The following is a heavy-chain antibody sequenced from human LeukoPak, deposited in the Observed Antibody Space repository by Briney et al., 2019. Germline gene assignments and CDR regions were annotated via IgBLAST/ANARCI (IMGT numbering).Heavy chain of an antibody. D-gene: IGHD4-17*01. J-gene: IGHJ4*02. CDR2: ISSSGSTI. V-gene: IGHV3-48*03. Sequence: PGGSLRLSCAASGFTFSSYEMNWVRQSPGKWLEWVSYISSSGSTIYYADSVKGRFTISTDNAKNSLYLQMNSLRAEDTAVYYCARDDGDQAEDYWGQGTLVTVSS. CDR3: ARDDGDQAEDY. CDR1: GFTFSSYE.